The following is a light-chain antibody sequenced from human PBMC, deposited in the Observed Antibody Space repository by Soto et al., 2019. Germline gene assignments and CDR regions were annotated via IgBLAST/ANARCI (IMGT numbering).Light chain of an antibody. CDR3: QQYNNWPLT. CDR1: QSVSDN. Sequence: EIVMTQSPATLSVSPGERATLSCSASQSVSDNLGWFRLKPGQAPRLLIYGASTRATGIPARFSGSGSGTEFTLTISSLQSEDFAVYYCQQYNNWPLTFGGGTKVEIK. J-gene: IGKJ4*01. V-gene: IGKV3-15*01. CDR2: GAS.